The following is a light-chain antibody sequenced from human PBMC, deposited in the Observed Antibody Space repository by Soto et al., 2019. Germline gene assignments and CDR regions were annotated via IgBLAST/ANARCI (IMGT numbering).Light chain of an antibody. V-gene: IGLV1-44*01. J-gene: IGLJ2*01. CDR3: AAWDDSLNGVV. Sequence: QSVLTQPPSASGTPGQRVTISCSGSSSNIGSNTVNWYQQLPGTAPKLLIYSNNQRPSGVPDRFSGSKSGTSASLAISGLQSEDEADYYCAAWDDSLNGVVFGGGTKPTVX. CDR1: SSNIGSNT. CDR2: SNN.